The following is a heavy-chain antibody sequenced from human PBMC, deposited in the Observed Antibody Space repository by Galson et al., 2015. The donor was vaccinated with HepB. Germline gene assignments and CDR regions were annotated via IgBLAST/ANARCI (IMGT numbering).Heavy chain of an antibody. CDR3: AKDLAAGILDPYYHYGMDV. Sequence: SLRLSCATSGFYFSTFGMHWVRQAPGKGLEWAAVISYDGSKKYYADSVKGRFTISRDSSKNMLYLQMNSLRPEDTAVYYCAKDLAAGILDPYYHYGMDVWGQGTTVTVSS. CDR1: GFYFSTFG. CDR2: ISYDGSKK. D-gene: IGHD6-13*01. J-gene: IGHJ6*02. V-gene: IGHV3-30*18.